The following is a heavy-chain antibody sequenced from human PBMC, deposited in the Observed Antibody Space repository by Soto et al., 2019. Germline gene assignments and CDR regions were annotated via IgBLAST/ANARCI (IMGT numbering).Heavy chain of an antibody. CDR1: GGTFRSYA. Sequence: SVKVSCKASGGTFRSYAISWVRQAPGQGLEWMGGIIPIFGTANYAQKFQGRVKITADESTSTAYMELSSLRSEDTAVYYCARDRPNYYDSSGYYQFDYWGQGTLVTVSS. V-gene: IGHV1-69*13. J-gene: IGHJ4*02. D-gene: IGHD3-22*01. CDR3: ARDRPNYYDSSGYYQFDY. CDR2: IIPIFGTA.